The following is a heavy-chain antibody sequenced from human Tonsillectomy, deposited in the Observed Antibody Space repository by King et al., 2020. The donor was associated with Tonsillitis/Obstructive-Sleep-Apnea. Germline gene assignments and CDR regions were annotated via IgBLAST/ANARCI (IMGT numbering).Heavy chain of an antibody. CDR1: GYTFTPYA. V-gene: IGHV1-3*01. D-gene: IGHD4-17*01. J-gene: IGHJ4*02. CDR3: ARGAGIWDDYGYF. Sequence: VQLVQSGAEVKKPGASVKVSCRTSGYTFTPYAIYWVRQAPGQRLEWMGWIKAGNGNTKYSQKFQGRVTITRDTSASAAYMELRSLRSEDTAVYYCARGAGIWDDYGYFWGQGTQVTVSS. CDR2: IKAGNGNT.